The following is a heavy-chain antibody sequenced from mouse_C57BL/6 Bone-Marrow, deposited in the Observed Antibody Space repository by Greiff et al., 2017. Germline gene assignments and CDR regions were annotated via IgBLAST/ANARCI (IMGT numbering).Heavy chain of an antibody. CDR3: VRHEAYYYGSSLYWYFDV. CDR2: IRSKSNNYAT. CDR1: GFSFNTYA. D-gene: IGHD1-1*01. Sequence: EVKVVESGGGLVQPKGSLKLSCAASGFSFNTYAMNWVRQAPGKGLEWVARIRSKSNNYATSYADSVKDRFTISRADSESSLYLQMNNLKTEDTAMYYCVRHEAYYYGSSLYWYFDVWGTGTTVTVSS. J-gene: IGHJ1*03. V-gene: IGHV10-1*01.